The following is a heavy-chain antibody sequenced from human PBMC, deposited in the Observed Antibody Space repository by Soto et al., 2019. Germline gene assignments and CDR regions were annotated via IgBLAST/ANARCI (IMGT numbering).Heavy chain of an antibody. CDR3: AKHSGGYYGFDY. CDR1: GFTLFTYA. CDR2: ISGGADSI. V-gene: IGHV3-23*01. Sequence: PGGSLRLSCAASGFTLFTYAMSWVRQAPGKGLEWVSAISGGADSIYYGDSVKGRFTISRDNSKNTLYLQMNSLRAEDTAVYYCAKHSGGYYGFDYWGQGTLVTVSS. J-gene: IGHJ4*02. D-gene: IGHD1-26*01.